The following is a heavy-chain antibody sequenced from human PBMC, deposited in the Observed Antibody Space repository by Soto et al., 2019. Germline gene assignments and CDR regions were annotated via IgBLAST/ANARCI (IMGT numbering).Heavy chain of an antibody. Sequence: ASVKVSCKASGYTFITYDISWVRQAPGQGLEWMGWISAYNGNTNYAQKLQGRVTMTADKSTSTAYMELRSLRSEDTAFYYCATSYGSGYRAFDYWGQ. CDR1: GYTFITYD. CDR2: ISAYNGNT. J-gene: IGHJ4*01. CDR3: ATSYGSGYRAFDY. V-gene: IGHV1-18*01. D-gene: IGHD3-10*01.